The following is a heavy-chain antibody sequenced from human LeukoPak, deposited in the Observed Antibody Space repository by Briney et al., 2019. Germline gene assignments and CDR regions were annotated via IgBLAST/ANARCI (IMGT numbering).Heavy chain of an antibody. CDR2: ISYDGSNK. CDR1: GFTFSSYA. J-gene: IGHJ4*02. D-gene: IGHD2-21*02. Sequence: GRSLRLSCAASGFTFSSYAMHWVRQAPGKGLEWVAVISYDGSNKYYADSVKGRFTISRDNSKNTLYLQMNSLRAEDTAVYYCARDHCGGDCSCSYYFDYWGQGTLVTVSS. CDR3: ARDHCGGDCSCSYYFDY. V-gene: IGHV3-30*04.